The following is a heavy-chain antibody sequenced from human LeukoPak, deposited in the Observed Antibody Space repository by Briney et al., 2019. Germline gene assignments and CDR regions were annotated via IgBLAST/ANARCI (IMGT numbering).Heavy chain of an antibody. V-gene: IGHV3-43*01. Sequence: GGSLRLSCAASGFTFDDHTMHWVRQAPGKGPEWVALISWDGGRTYYADSVKGRFTITRDNSKNSLHLQMNSLKTEDTALYYCAKDIGRDYWYYFDDWGQGTLVTVSS. CDR1: GFTFDDHT. D-gene: IGHD2-21*01. J-gene: IGHJ4*02. CDR2: ISWDGGRT. CDR3: AKDIGRDYWYYFDD.